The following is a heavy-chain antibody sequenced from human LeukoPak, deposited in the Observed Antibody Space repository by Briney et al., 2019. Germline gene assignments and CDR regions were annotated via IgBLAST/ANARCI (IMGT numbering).Heavy chain of an antibody. D-gene: IGHD3-22*01. V-gene: IGHV3-53*04. CDR2: IYSGGST. CDR1: GFTVSSNY. CDR3: AREDRDDSSGYFWFDP. J-gene: IGHJ5*02. Sequence: GGSLRLSCAASGFTVSSNYMSWVRQAPGKGLEWVSVIYSGGSTYYADSVKGRFTISRHNSKNTLYLQMNSLRAEDTAVYYCAREDRDDSSGYFWFDPWAREPWSPSPQ.